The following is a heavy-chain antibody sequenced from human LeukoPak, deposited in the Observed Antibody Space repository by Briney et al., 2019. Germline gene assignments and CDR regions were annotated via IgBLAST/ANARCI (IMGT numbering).Heavy chain of an antibody. Sequence: GRSLRLSCAASGFTFSSYAMHWVRQAPGKGLEWVAVISYDGSNKYYADSVKGRFTISRDNSKNTLYLQMNSLRAEDTAVYYCAGNTGPDTYYYYYGMDVWGQGTTVTVSS. V-gene: IGHV3-30*04. CDR1: GFTFSSYA. CDR2: ISYDGSNK. CDR3: AGNTGPDTYYYYYGMDV. D-gene: IGHD2-2*01. J-gene: IGHJ6*02.